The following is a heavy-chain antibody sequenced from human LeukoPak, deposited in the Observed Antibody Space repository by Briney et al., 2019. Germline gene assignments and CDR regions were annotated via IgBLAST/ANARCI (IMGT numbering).Heavy chain of an antibody. CDR3: ARDYSPYYYYGMDV. Sequence: ASVKVSCKASGYTFTSYGISWVRQAPGQGLEWMGWISAYNGNTNYAQKLQGRVTMTTDTSTSTAYMELRSLRSDDTAVYYCARDYSPYYYYGMDVWGQGTTVTVSS. CDR1: GYTFTSYG. J-gene: IGHJ6*02. V-gene: IGHV1-18*01. CDR2: ISAYNGNT. D-gene: IGHD2-21*01.